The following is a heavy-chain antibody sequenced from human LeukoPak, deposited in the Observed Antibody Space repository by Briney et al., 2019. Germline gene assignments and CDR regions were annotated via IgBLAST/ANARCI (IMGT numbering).Heavy chain of an antibody. J-gene: IGHJ4*02. D-gene: IGHD3-10*01. V-gene: IGHV3-64*01. Sequence: GGSLRLSCAASGFPFSSYAMHWVRQAPGKGLEYVSAINTKGDITDYANSVKARFTISRDNSKNTLYLQMGSLRAEDMAVYYCARGGSMVRGVPPSYFDYWGQGTLVTVSS. CDR2: INTKGDIT. CDR3: ARGGSMVRGVPPSYFDY. CDR1: GFPFSSYA.